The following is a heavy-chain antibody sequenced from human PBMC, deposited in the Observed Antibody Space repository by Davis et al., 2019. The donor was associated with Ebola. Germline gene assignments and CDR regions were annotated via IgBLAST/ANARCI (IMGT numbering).Heavy chain of an antibody. Sequence: PGGSLRLSCAASGFTFSDYYMSWIRQAPGKGLEWVSYISSSSSYTNYADSVKGRFTISRDNAKNSLYLQMNSLRAEDTAVYYCASYCLYYDFWSGPLDYGMDVWGQGTTVTVSS. V-gene: IGHV3-11*06. D-gene: IGHD3-3*01. CDR2: ISSSSSYT. CDR1: GFTFSDYY. CDR3: ASYCLYYDFWSGPLDYGMDV. J-gene: IGHJ6*02.